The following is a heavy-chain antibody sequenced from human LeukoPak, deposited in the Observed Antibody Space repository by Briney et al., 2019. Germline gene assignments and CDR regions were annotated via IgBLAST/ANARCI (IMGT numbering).Heavy chain of an antibody. V-gene: IGHV3-23*01. J-gene: IGHJ3*01. Sequence: PGGTLRLSCVASGFRFSNYGINWVRQARGKGRECGSGIITSGSTTYYTDSVKGRFTISRDNSKNTVYLHMNNLNVADTAMFYCAKLRSPAKRLDAFDVWGQGTMVTVSS. CDR3: AKLRSPAKRLDAFDV. CDR2: IITSGSTT. D-gene: IGHD6-25*01. CDR1: GFRFSNYG.